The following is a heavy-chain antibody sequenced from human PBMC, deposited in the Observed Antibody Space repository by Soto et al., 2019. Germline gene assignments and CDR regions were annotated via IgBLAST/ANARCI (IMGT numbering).Heavy chain of an antibody. J-gene: IGHJ4*02. CDR2: INPSGGST. D-gene: IGHD2-2*02. CDR1: GYTFTSYY. V-gene: IGHV1-46*01. Sequence: ASVKVSCKASGYTFTSYYMHWVRQAPGQGVEWMGIINPSGGSTSYAQKFQGRVTMTRDTSTSTVYMELSRRRSENTAVYYCARDANIVVVPAAIPFDYWGQGTLVTVSS. CDR3: ARDANIVVVPAAIPFDY.